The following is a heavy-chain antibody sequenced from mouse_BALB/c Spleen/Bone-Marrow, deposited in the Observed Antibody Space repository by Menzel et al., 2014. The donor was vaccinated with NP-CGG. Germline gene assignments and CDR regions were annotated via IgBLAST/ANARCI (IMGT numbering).Heavy chain of an antibody. CDR3: ARESYYYETYAIDY. Sequence: DLVKPGASVKLSCKASGYTFTSYWINWIKQRPGQGLEWIGRIDPGSGSTYYNEMFKGKATLTVDTSSSTAYIQLSSLSSDDSAVYFCARESYYYETYAIDYWSQGDSVTVSS. J-gene: IGHJ4*01. D-gene: IGHD1-1*01. V-gene: IGHV1S41*01. CDR1: GYTFTSYW. CDR2: IDPGSGST.